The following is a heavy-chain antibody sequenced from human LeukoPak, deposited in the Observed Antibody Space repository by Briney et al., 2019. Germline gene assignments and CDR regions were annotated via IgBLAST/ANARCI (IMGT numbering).Heavy chain of an antibody. D-gene: IGHD6-13*01. V-gene: IGHV3-21*01. CDR3: AGIAAAGRSRYYYYMDV. CDR2: ISSSSSYI. CDR1: GFTFDDYA. J-gene: IGHJ6*03. Sequence: GRSLRLSCAASGFTFDDYAMHWVRQAPGKGLEWVSSISSSSSYIYYADSVKGRFTISRDNAKNSLYLQMNSLRAEDTAVYYCAGIAAAGRSRYYYYMDVWGKGTTVTVSS.